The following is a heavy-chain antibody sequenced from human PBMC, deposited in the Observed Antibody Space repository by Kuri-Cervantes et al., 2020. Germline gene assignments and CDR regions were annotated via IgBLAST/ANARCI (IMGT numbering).Heavy chain of an antibody. J-gene: IGHJ6*03. D-gene: IGHD6-13*01. Sequence: ASVKVSCKASGYTFTSYYMHWVRQAPGQGLEWMGIINPSGGSTSYAQKFQGRVTMTRDTSTSTAYMELSSLRSEDTAVYYCATRNSSSSSAARNYYYYYMDVWGKGTTVTVSS. CDR2: INPSGGST. CDR3: ATRNSSSSSAARNYYYYYMDV. V-gene: IGHV1-46*01. CDR1: GYTFTSYY.